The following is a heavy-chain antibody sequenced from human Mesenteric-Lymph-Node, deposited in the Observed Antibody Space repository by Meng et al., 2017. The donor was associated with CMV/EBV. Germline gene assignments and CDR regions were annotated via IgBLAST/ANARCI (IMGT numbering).Heavy chain of an antibody. CDR1: GFTFSSYS. D-gene: IGHD1-26*01. V-gene: IGHV3-21*01. CDR3: AILGEGAMGAYFDY. Sequence: GGSLRLSCAASGFTFSSYSMNWVRQAPGKGLEWVSSISSSSSYIYYADSVKGRFTISRVNAKNSLYLQMNSLRAEDTAVYYCAILGEGAMGAYFDYWGQGTLVTVSS. CDR2: ISSSSSYI. J-gene: IGHJ4*02.